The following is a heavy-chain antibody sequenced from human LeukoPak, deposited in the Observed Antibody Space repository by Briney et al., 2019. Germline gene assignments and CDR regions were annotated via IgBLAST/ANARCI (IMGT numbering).Heavy chain of an antibody. CDR2: INHSGST. CDR1: GGSFSGYY. V-gene: IGHV4-34*01. D-gene: IGHD4-17*01. CDR3: ARASHDYGDYSHFDY. J-gene: IGHJ4*02. Sequence: PSETLSLTCAVYGGSFSGYYWSWIRQPPGKGLEWIGEINHSGSTNYNPSLKSRVAISVDTSKNQFSLKLSSVTAADTAVYYCARASHDYGDYSHFDYWGQGTLVTVSS.